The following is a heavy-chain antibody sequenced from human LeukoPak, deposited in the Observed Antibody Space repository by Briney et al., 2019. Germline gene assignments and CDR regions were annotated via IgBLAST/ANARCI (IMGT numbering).Heavy chain of an antibody. V-gene: IGHV3-66*01. CDR2: IYSGGST. J-gene: IGHJ3*02. CDR3: ARDSRLERLGAFDI. Sequence: GGSLRLSRAASGFTVSSNYMSWVRQAPGKGLEWVSVIYSGGSTYYADSVKGRFTISRDNSKNTLYLQMNSLRAEDTAVYYCARDSRLERLGAFDIWGQGTMVTVSS. D-gene: IGHD1-1*01. CDR1: GFTVSSNY.